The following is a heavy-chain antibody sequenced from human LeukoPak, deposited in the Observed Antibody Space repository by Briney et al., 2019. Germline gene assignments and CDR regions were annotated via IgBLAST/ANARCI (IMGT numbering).Heavy chain of an antibody. J-gene: IGHJ4*02. CDR2: IYYSGST. CDR1: GGSISSSSYY. Sequence: SETLSLTCTVSGGSISSSSYYWGWIRQPPGKGLEWIGSIYYSGSTYYNPSLKSRVTISVDTSKNQFSLKLSSVTAADTAVYYCARADPPGNFDYWGQGTLVTVSS. V-gene: IGHV4-39*07. CDR3: ARADPPGNFDY.